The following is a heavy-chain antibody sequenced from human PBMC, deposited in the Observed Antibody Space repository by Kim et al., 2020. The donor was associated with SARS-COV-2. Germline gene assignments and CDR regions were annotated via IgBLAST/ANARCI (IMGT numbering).Heavy chain of an antibody. V-gene: IGHV1-18*04. Sequence: ASVKVSCKASGYTFTSYGISWVRQAPGQGLEWMGWISAYNGNTNYAQKLQGRVTMTTDTSTSTAYMELRSLRSDDTAVYYCAVLPKYYYDSSGYYTWGQGTLVTVSS. CDR2: ISAYNGNT. CDR1: GYTFTSYG. CDR3: AVLPKYYYDSSGYYT. D-gene: IGHD3-22*01. J-gene: IGHJ5*02.